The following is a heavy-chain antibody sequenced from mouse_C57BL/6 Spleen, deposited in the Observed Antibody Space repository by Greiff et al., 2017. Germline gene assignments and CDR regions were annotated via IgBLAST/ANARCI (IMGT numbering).Heavy chain of an antibody. CDR3: ANLWDEFAY. D-gene: IGHD4-1*01. Sequence: EVQGVESGGGLVKPGGSLKLSCAASGFTFSDYGMHWVRQAPEQGLEWVAYISSGSSTIYYAETVKGRFTISRDNAKNTLFLQMTSLRSEDTAMYYCANLWDEFAYWGQGTLVTVSA. V-gene: IGHV5-17*01. CDR2: ISSGSSTI. CDR1: GFTFSDYG. J-gene: IGHJ3*01.